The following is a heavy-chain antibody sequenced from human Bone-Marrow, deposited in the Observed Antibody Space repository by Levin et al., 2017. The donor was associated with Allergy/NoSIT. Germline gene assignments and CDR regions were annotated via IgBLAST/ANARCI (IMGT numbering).Heavy chain of an antibody. V-gene: IGHV1-2*02. CDR1: GYTFIDYY. J-gene: IGHJ5*02. Sequence: GESLKISCKASGYTFIDYYIHWVRQAPGQGLEWMGWINPNSGGTEYAQKFQDRVTLARDTSISTVYLYMSSLRSDDTAMYYFASLSGWYNHWGQGSLVTVSS. D-gene: IGHD6-25*01. CDR2: INPNSGGT. CDR3: ASLSGWYNH.